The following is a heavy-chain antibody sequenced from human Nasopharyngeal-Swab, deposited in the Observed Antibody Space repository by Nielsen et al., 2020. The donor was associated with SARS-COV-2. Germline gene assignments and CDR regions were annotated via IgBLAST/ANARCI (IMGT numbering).Heavy chain of an antibody. CDR3: ARFSGSRMVYAPYYYYYYMDV. D-gene: IGHD2-8*01. V-gene: IGHV3-21*01. CDR1: GFIFSSYS. CDR2: ISSSSSYI. J-gene: IGHJ6*03. Sequence: GGSLRLSCAASGFIFSSYSMNWVRQAPGKGLEWVSSISSSSSYIYYADSVKGRFTISRDNAKNSLYLQMNSLRAEDTVVYYCARFSGSRMVYAPYYYYYYMDVCGKGTTVTVSS.